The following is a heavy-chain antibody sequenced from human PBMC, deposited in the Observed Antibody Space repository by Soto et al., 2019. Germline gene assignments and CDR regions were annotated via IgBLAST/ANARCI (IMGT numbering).Heavy chain of an antibody. CDR3: ARAFYGDYFYYFYY. D-gene: IGHD4-17*01. Sequence: PGGSLRLSCAASGFTFSSYGMHWVRQAPGKGLEWVAVIWYDGSNKYYADSVKGRFTISRDNSKNTLYLQMNSLRAEDTAVYYCARAFYGDYFYYFYYRAQGTLVTVSS. V-gene: IGHV3-33*01. CDR1: GFTFSSYG. CDR2: IWYDGSNK. J-gene: IGHJ4*02.